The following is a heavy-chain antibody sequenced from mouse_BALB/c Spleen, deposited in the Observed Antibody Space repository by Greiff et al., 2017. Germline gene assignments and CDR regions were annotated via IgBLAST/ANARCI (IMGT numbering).Heavy chain of an antibody. CDR3: ARSSYAMDY. Sequence: EVQLQQSGPELVKPGASVKISCKASGYTFPDYNMHWVKQSHGKSLEWIGYIYPYNGGTGYNQKFKSKATLTVDNSSSTAYMELRSLTSEDSAVYYCARSSYAMDYWGQGTAVTVSS. J-gene: IGHJ4*01. V-gene: IGHV1S29*02. CDR1: GYTFPDYN. CDR2: IYPYNGGT.